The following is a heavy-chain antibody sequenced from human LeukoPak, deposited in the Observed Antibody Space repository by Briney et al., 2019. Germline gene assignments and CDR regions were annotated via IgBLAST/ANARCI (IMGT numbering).Heavy chain of an antibody. CDR2: IHTSGTT. V-gene: IGHV4-61*02. D-gene: IGHD3-22*01. CDR1: GGSISSDSYY. J-gene: IGHJ4*02. CDR3: ARRPYYYDSSGGDY. Sequence: SETLSLTCTVSGGSISSDSYYCSWIRQPAGKGLEWIGRIHTSGTTSYNPSLKSRVTISVDTSENHFSLKLSSVTAADTAVYYCARRPYYYDSSGGDYWGQGTLVTVSS.